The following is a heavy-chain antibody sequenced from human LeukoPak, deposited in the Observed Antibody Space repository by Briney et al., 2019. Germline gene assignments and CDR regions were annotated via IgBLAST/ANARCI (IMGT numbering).Heavy chain of an antibody. Sequence: PGGSLRLSCAASGFNFSNFAMIWVRQAPGKGLAWVSAISGSGDKTHYADSVKGRFTISRDNSKSVLYMQLNNLRLEDTAVYYCGEGHWGRGTLVNVSS. CDR2: ISGSGDKT. V-gene: IGHV3-23*01. CDR1: GFNFSNFA. J-gene: IGHJ4*02. CDR3: GEGH.